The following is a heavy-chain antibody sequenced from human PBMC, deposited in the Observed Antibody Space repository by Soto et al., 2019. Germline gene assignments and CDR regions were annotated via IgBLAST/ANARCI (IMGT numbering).Heavy chain of an antibody. V-gene: IGHV1-3*01. D-gene: IGHD3-3*01. CDR1: GYTFTSYA. CDR2: INAGNGKT. CDR3: ASLQNDFWSVYYFDY. Sequence: ASVKVSCKASGYTFTSYAMHWVRQAPGQRLDGRGGINAGNGKTKYSQKFQARXPXXXXXSASTAYMELSSRRSEDTAVYYCASLQNDFWSVYYFDYWGQETLVTVS. J-gene: IGHJ4*02.